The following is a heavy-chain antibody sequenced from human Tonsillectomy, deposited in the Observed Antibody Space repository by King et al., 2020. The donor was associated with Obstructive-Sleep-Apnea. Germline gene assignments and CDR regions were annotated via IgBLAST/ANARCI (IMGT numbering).Heavy chain of an antibody. Sequence: QVQLVESGGGVVQPGGSLRLSCAASGFIFSDYGMHWVRQAPGKGLEWVALIWYDGGNKYYADSVKGRFTISRDNSKNTLYLQMNSLRVEDTAVYYCAKVGYGSMTVCDNWGQGTLVTVSS. V-gene: IGHV3-30*02. J-gene: IGHJ4*02. CDR1: GFIFSDYG. CDR2: IWYDGGNK. CDR3: AKVGYGSMTVCDN. D-gene: IGHD5-12*01.